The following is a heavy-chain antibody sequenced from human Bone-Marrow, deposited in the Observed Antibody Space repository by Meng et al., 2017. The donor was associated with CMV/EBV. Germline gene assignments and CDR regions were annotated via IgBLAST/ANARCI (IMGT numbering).Heavy chain of an antibody. V-gene: IGHV4-39*07. J-gene: IGHJ5*02. CDR3: ARGEDCTTTTCFAGGWFGP. Sequence: SETLSLTCTVSSGSISSSEYYWGWIRQPPGKGLEWIGSIYYSGSTYYNPSLKSRVTISVDTSKNQFSLKLSSVTAADTAIYYCARGEDCTTTTCFAGGWFGPWGQGTLVTVSS. D-gene: IGHD2-2*01. CDR1: SGSISSSEYY. CDR2: IYYSGST.